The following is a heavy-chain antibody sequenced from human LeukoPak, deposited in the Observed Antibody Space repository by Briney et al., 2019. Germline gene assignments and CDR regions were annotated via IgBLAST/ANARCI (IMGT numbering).Heavy chain of an antibody. CDR2: ICFSGDNS. CDR1: GFTFSDYY. D-gene: IGHD5-24*01. CDR3: AKDIQLST. V-gene: IGHV3-23*01. Sequence: GGSLRLSCAASGFTFSDYYMSWVRQAPGKGLEWVVLICFSGDNSYYADSVKGRFSVSRDNSENTLSLQMNSLRVEDTARYYCAKDIQLSTWGLGTMVTVSS. J-gene: IGHJ3*01.